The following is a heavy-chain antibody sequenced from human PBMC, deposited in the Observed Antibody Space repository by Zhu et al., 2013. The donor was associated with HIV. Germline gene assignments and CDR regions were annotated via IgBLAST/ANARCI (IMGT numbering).Heavy chain of an antibody. D-gene: IGHD5-18*01. CDR3: ARGLGDTAMVTTLYY. V-gene: IGHV1-2*04. CDR1: GYTFTGYY. J-gene: IGHJ4*02. Sequence: QVQLVQSGAEVKKPGASVKVSCKASGYTFTGYYMHWVRHAPGQGLEWMGWINPNSGGTNYAQKFQGWVTMTRDTSISTAYMELSRLRSDDTAVYYCARGLGDTAMVTTLYYWGQGTLVTVSS. CDR2: INPNSGGT.